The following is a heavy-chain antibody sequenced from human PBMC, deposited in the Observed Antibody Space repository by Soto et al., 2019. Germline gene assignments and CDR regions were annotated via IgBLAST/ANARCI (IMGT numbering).Heavy chain of an antibody. J-gene: IGHJ6*02. CDR3: ATERGVWDGMDV. V-gene: IGHV3-30*03. D-gene: IGHD3-10*01. CDR1: GFTFSSYG. Sequence: GGSLRLSCAASGFTFSSYGMHWVRQAPGKGLEWVAVISYDVSNKYYADSVKGRFTISRDNSKNTLYLQMNSLRAEDTAVYYCATERGVWDGMDVWGQGTTVTVSS. CDR2: ISYDVSNK.